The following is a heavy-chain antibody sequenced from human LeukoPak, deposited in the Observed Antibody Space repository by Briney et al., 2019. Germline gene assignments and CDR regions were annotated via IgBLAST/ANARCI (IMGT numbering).Heavy chain of an antibody. D-gene: IGHD6-19*01. J-gene: IGHJ4*02. Sequence: GGSLRLSCAASGFTFSSYAMNWVRQAPGKGLEWVSTISGSGGTTYYADSVKGRFTISRDNSKNTLYLQMNSLRAEDTAVYYCARALPGYSSGWLDYWGQGTLVTVSS. CDR1: GFTFSSYA. CDR3: ARALPGYSSGWLDY. CDR2: ISGSGGTT. V-gene: IGHV3-23*01.